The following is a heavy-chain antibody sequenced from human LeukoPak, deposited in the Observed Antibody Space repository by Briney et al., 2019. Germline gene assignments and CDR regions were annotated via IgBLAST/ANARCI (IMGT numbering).Heavy chain of an antibody. J-gene: IGHJ4*02. CDR3: AREVFFQFDN. CDR2: IAANGNDK. CDR1: GFTFSSNW. Sequence: PGGSLRLSCVVSGFTFSSNWMHWVRQAPGRGLEWVATIAANGNDKDYEDALQGRFTISRDNARNSLSLRIDSLRAEDTAQYYCAREVFFQFDNWGQGALVTVSS. V-gene: IGHV3-7*03.